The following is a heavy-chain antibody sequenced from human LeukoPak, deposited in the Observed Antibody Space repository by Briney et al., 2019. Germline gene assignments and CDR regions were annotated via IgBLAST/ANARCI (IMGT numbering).Heavy chain of an antibody. J-gene: IGHJ6*03. V-gene: IGHV4-61*02. CDR1: GGSISSGSYY. D-gene: IGHD3-9*01. Sequence: KPSETLSLTCTVSGGSISSGSYYWSWIRQPAGKGLEWIGRIYTSGSTNYNPSLKSRVTISVDTSKNQFSLKLSSVTAADTAVYYCARDSYDILTGYTHYYYMDVWGKGTTVTISS. CDR3: ARDSYDILTGYTHYYYMDV. CDR2: IYTSGST.